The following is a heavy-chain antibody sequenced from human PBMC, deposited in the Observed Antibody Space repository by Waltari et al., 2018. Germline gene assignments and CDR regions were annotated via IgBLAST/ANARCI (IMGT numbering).Heavy chain of an antibody. J-gene: IGHJ5*02. CDR3: AKESNGFQNWFDA. CDR2: IYADGKT. V-gene: IGHV3-23*03. D-gene: IGHD3-22*01. Sequence: VQLLESGGGLAQPGGSLRLSCAASGFTFSSYAMSWVRQAPGKGLGWVSVIYADGKTYYGDSGKGRLTIARDNTKITLYLQMSSLRTEDTAVYYCAKESNGFQNWFDAWGQGTLVTVSS. CDR1: GFTFSSYA.